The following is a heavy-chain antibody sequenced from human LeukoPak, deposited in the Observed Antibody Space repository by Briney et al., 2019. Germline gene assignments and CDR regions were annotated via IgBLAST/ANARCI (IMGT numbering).Heavy chain of an antibody. CDR2: INHSGST. CDR1: GGSFSGYY. CDR3: ARGVGDY. Sequence: SETLSLTCAVYGGSFSGYYWSWIGQPPGKGLEWIGEINHSGSTNYNPSLKSRVTISVDTSKNQFSMKLSSVTAADTAVYYCARGVGDYWGQGTLVTVSS. D-gene: IGHD3-3*01. V-gene: IGHV4-34*01. J-gene: IGHJ4*02.